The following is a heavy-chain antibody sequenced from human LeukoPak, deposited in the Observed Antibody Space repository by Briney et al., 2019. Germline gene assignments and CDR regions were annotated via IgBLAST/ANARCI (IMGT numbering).Heavy chain of an antibody. V-gene: IGHV1-8*01. Sequence: PGASVKVSCKASGYTFTNYDINWVRQATGQGLEWMGWMNPNSGSTGYAQKFQGRVTITADESTSTAYMELSSLRSEDTAVYYCARQLERRYYYYMDVWGKGTTVTVSS. CDR1: GYTFTNYD. J-gene: IGHJ6*03. CDR3: ARQLERRYYYYMDV. CDR2: MNPNSGST. D-gene: IGHD1-1*01.